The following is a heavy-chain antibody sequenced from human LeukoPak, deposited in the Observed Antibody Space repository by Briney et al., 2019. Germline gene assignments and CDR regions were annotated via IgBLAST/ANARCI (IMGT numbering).Heavy chain of an antibody. CDR1: GFTFSNFA. V-gene: IGHV3-23*01. Sequence: GGSLRLSCAASGFTFSNFAMSWVRQTPGKGLEWVTATVGSRPDTYHADSVKGRFTVSRDNSRNTLYLQMNSLRAEDTAVYYCAKRTGAGDYGDYFDYWGQGTLVTVSS. D-gene: IGHD4-17*01. CDR3: AKRTGAGDYGDYFDY. J-gene: IGHJ4*02. CDR2: TVGSRPDT.